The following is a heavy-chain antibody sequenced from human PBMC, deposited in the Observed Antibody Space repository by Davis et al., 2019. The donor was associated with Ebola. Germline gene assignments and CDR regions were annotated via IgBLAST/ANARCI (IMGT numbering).Heavy chain of an antibody. CDR2: IRQDGREK. J-gene: IGHJ3*02. Sequence: GGSLRLSCAASGLSLSTYWLGWVRQAPGKGLEWVANIRQDGREKHYVDSVKGRFTISRDNAQNSMSLQMNSLRADDTAVYYCATFRFPVAFDMWCQGTKVTVSS. V-gene: IGHV3-7*03. CDR3: ATFRFPVAFDM. D-gene: IGHD3-16*01. CDR1: GLSLSTYW.